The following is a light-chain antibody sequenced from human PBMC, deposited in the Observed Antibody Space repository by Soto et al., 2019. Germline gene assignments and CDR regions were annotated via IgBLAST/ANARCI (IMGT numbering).Light chain of an antibody. V-gene: IGKV3-15*01. CDR2: GAS. Sequence: EIVMTQSPATLSVSPGQRATLSCRASQSVGYKLAWYQQKPGQAPRLLIYGASTRATGIPARFSGSGSGTDFTLTISSLEPEDFAVYYCHQRQSWPRTFGQGTKVDIK. CDR3: HQRQSWPRT. CDR1: QSVGYK. J-gene: IGKJ1*01.